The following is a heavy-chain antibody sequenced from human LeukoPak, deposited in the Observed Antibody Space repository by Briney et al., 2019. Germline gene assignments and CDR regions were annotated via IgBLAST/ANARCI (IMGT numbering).Heavy chain of an antibody. CDR3: VLTMIVTR. Sequence: PGGSLRLSCAASGFTFSSYSMNWVRQAPGKGLEWVSSISSGSSYIYYADSVKGRFTISRDNAKNSLYLQMNSLRAEDTAVYYCVLTMIVTRWGQGTLVTVSS. D-gene: IGHD3-22*01. V-gene: IGHV3-21*01. J-gene: IGHJ4*02. CDR2: ISSGSSYI. CDR1: GFTFSSYS.